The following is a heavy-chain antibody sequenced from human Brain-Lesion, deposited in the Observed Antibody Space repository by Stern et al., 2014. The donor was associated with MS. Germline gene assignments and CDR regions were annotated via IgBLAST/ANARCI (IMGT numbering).Heavy chain of an antibody. CDR1: GYRFTSNW. Sequence: EVQLVESGGEVKKPGGSLKISCKGSGYRFTSNWIGWVRQMPGKGLEWMGIIWPGDSDPRYRPSFQGQVTISADKSISTAYLQWSSLQASDTAMYYCARRGDSSSSGFDYWGQGTLVIVSS. D-gene: IGHD6-6*01. CDR2: IWPGDSDP. CDR3: ARRGDSSSSGFDY. V-gene: IGHV5-51*01. J-gene: IGHJ4*02.